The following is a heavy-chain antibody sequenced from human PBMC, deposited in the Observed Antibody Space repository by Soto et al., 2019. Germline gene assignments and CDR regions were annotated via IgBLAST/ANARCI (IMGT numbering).Heavy chain of an antibody. CDR3: ARDNYDILTGYYRSDAFDI. V-gene: IGHV3-33*01. CDR2: IWYDGSNK. D-gene: IGHD3-9*01. J-gene: IGHJ3*02. CDR1: GFTFSSYG. Sequence: GGSLRLSCAASGFTFSSYGMHWVRQAPGKGLEWVAVIWYDGSNKYYADSVKGRFTISRDNSKNTLYLQMNSLRAEDTAVYYCARDNYDILTGYYRSDAFDIWGQGTMVTVSS.